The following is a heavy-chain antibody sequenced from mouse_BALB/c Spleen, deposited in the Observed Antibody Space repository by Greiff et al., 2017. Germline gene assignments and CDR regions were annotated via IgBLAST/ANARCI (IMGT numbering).Heavy chain of an antibody. J-gene: IGHJ3*01. D-gene: IGHD2-14*01. CDR2: IYPGDGDT. V-gene: IGHV1-80*01. Sequence: VQLQQSGAELVRPGSSVKISCKASGYAFSSYWMNWVKQRPGQGLEWIGQIYPGDGDTNYNGKFKGKATLTADKSSSTAYMQLSSLTSEDSAVYFCARDRYDGAWFAYWGQGTLVTVSA. CDR3: ARDRYDGAWFAY. CDR1: GYAFSSYW.